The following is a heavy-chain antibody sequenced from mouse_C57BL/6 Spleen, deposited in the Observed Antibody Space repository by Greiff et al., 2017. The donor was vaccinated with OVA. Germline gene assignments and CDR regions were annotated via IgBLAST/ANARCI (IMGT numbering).Heavy chain of an antibody. D-gene: IGHD4-1*02. J-gene: IGHJ1*03. Sequence: QVQLQQPGAELVKPGASVKLSCKASGYTFTSYCMHWVKQRPGQGLEWIGMIHPNSGSTNYNEKFKSKATLTVDKSSSTAYMQLSSLTSEDSAVYYCAINWDWYFDVWGTGTTVTVSS. CDR1: GYTFTSYC. CDR3: AINWDWYFDV. CDR2: IHPNSGST. V-gene: IGHV1-64*01.